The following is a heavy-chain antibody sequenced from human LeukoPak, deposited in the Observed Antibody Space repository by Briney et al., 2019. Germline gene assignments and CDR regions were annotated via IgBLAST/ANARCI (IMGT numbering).Heavy chain of an antibody. V-gene: IGHV5-51*01. D-gene: IGHD6-19*01. CDR2: INPGDSDT. Sequence: GEPLKISCKGSEYSFTRYWIGWVRQMPGKGLGWLGIINPGDSDTRYSPSFQGQVTISADKSISTANLQWSSLKASDTAMYYCARRIGSGWYDYWGQGTLVTVSS. CDR1: EYSFTRYW. CDR3: ARRIGSGWYDY. J-gene: IGHJ4*02.